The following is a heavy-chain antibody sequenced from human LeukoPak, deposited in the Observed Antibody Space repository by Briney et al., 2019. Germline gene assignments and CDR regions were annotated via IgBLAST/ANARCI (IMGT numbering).Heavy chain of an antibody. D-gene: IGHD2-15*01. CDR2: ISAYNGNT. CDR3: ARSGGYCSGGSCYSEYYFDY. CDR1: GYTFTSYG. J-gene: IGHJ4*02. Sequence: ASVKVSCKASGYTFTSYGISWVRQAPGQGLEWMGWISAYNGNTNCAQKLQGRVTMTTDTSTSTAYMELRRLRSDDTAVYYCARSGGYCSGGSCYSEYYFDYWGQGTLVTVSS. V-gene: IGHV1-18*01.